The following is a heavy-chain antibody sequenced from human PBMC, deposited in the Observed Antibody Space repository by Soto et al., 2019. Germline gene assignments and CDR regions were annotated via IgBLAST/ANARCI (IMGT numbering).Heavy chain of an antibody. D-gene: IGHD3-3*01. CDR3: ARDRHHNTIFGVVITGSRNYYFDY. V-gene: IGHV1-58*02. CDR1: GFTFTSSA. Sequence: GASVKVSCKASGFTFTSSAMQWVRQARGQRLEWIGWIVVGGGNTNYAQKFQDRVTMTRDTSTSTAYMELSSLRAEDTAVYYCARDRHHNTIFGVVITGSRNYYFDYWGQGTLVTVSS. CDR2: IVVGGGNT. J-gene: IGHJ4*02.